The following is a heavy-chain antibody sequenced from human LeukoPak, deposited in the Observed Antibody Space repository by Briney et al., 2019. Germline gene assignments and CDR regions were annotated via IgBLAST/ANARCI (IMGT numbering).Heavy chain of an antibody. J-gene: IGHJ4*02. V-gene: IGHV1-46*01. Sequence: ASVKVSCKASGYTFTSNYIHWVRQAPGQGLEWMGVIYPRDGSTSYAQKFQGRVTVTRDTSTSTVHMELSGLRSEDTAVYYCARDQEGFDYWGQGTLVTVSS. CDR3: ARDQEGFDY. CDR1: GYTFTSNY. CDR2: IYPRDGST.